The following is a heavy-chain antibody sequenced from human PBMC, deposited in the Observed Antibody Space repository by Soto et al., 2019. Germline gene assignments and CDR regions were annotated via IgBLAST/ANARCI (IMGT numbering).Heavy chain of an antibody. Sequence: TGGSLRLSCAASGFTFSNYAMHWVRQAPGKGLEYVSAISSNGGSTYYANSVKGRFTISRDNSKNTLYLQMGSLRAEDMAVYYCARYSNSVADYWGQGTLVTVSS. D-gene: IGHD6-13*01. CDR3: ARYSNSVADY. CDR1: GFTFSNYA. J-gene: IGHJ4*02. CDR2: ISSNGGST. V-gene: IGHV3-64*01.